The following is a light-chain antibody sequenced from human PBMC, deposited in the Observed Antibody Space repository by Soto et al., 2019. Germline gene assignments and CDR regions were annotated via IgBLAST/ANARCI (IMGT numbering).Light chain of an antibody. J-gene: IGKJ3*01. CDR1: QTVSVN. CDR3: QQYNDWPPFT. Sequence: EIVMTQSPATLSVSPGERATLSCRASQTVSVNLAWYQQKPGQAPRLLIYGASTRATGTPARFSGSGSGTECTLTISSLQSEDFAVYYCQQYNDWPPFTFGPGTRVDIK. V-gene: IGKV3-15*01. CDR2: GAS.